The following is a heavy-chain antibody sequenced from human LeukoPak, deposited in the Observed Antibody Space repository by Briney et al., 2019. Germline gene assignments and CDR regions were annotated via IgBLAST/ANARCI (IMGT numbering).Heavy chain of an antibody. CDR1: GGSISNYY. CDR3: ARGYNILTGYYYFDY. D-gene: IGHD3-9*01. Sequence: SETLSLTYTVSGGSISNYYWSWIRQPAGKRLEWIGRIYSSGSTNYNPSLKSRVTMSVDTSKNQFSLKLSSVTAADTAVYYCARGYNILTGYYYFDYWGQGTLVTVSS. CDR2: IYSSGST. V-gene: IGHV4-4*07. J-gene: IGHJ4*02.